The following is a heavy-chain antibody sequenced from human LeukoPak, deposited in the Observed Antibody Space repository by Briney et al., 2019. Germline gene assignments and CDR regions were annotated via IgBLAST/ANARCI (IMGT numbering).Heavy chain of an antibody. J-gene: IGHJ4*02. CDR2: IYPADSDT. V-gene: IGHV5-51*01. Sequence: GESLKISCKGSGYTFTTYWIAWVRQMPGKGLEWMGIIYPADSDTRYSPSFQGQVTISADKSIGTAYLQWSSLKASDTAMYYCARRTGDRTDYYFDYWGQGTLVTVSS. CDR1: GYTFTTYW. D-gene: IGHD7-27*01. CDR3: ARRTGDRTDYYFDY.